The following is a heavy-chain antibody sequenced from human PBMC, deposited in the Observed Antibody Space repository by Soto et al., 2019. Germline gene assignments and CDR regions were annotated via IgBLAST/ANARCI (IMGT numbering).Heavy chain of an antibody. CDR2: IIGSGGRI. D-gene: IGHD6-13*01. V-gene: IGHV3-23*01. J-gene: IGHJ5*02. CDR3: AKESSSSWFGNWFDP. Sequence: EVQLFESGGGLVQPGGSLRLSCAASGFTFSSFAMSWVRQAPGKGLEWVSAIIGSGGRIYYADSVKGRFTISRDNSKNTVYLQMNSLSAEDTAIYYCAKESSSSWFGNWFDPWGQGTLVTVSS. CDR1: GFTFSSFA.